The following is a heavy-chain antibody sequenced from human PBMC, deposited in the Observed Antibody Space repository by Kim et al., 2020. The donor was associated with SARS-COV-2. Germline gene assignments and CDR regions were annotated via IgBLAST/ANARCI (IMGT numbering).Heavy chain of an antibody. J-gene: IGHJ6*02. CDR3: ARPHSYQNYGMDV. V-gene: IGHV4-39*01. CDR2: IYYTGST. D-gene: IGHD2-2*01. Sequence: SETLSLTCTVSGGSISTSSYYWAWIRQPPGKGLEWIGSIYYTGSTYYNPSLETRVTIFADRSTNQFSVKLTSVTTADTAVYYCARPHSYQNYGMDVWGQGTSVTVSS. CDR1: GGSISTSSYY.